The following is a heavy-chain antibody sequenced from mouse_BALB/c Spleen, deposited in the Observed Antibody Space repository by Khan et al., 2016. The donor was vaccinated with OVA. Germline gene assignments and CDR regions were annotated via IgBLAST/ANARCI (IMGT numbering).Heavy chain of an antibody. J-gene: IGHJ4*01. D-gene: IGHD1-1*01. Sequence: EVQLVESGGGLVQPKGSLKLSCAASGFTFNTYAMNWVRQAPGKGLEWVARIRSKTNNYATYYADSVKDRFTISRDDSQSMLYLQMNNLKTEYTAMYYCVRHKNYYVEDAIDYWGQGTSVTVSS. CDR1: GFTFNTYA. CDR2: IRSKTNNYAT. CDR3: VRHKNYYVEDAIDY. V-gene: IGHV10-1*02.